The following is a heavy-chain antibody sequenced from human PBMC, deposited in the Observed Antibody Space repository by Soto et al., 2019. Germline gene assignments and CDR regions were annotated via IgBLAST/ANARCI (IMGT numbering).Heavy chain of an antibody. CDR1: GFTISSNG. CDR2: VSSDGYSK. CDR3: AKGSGSAWYFDL. D-gene: IGHD5-12*01. Sequence: QVQLVESGGGVVQPGRSLRLSCAASGFTISSNGMHWVRQAPGKGLEWVAVVSSDGYSKDYADSVKGRFTISRDNSKNTLYLQMNSLRAEDTAVYYCAKGSGSAWYFDLWGRGTLVTVSS. V-gene: IGHV3-30*18. J-gene: IGHJ2*01.